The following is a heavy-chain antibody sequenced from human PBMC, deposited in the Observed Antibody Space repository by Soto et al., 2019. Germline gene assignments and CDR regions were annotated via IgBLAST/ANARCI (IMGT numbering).Heavy chain of an antibody. D-gene: IGHD6-19*01. V-gene: IGHV3-23*01. J-gene: IGHJ6*02. CDR3: AKMVSGWSSVDV. CDR1: GFTFSNYG. Sequence: HPGGSLRLSCAASGFTFSNYGMSWVRQAPGKGLEWVSSIGGSGLTTYYADSVKGRFTISRDNSKSTLYLQMNSLRAEDTDVYYCAKMVSGWSSVDVWGQGTTVTVSS. CDR2: IGGSGLTT.